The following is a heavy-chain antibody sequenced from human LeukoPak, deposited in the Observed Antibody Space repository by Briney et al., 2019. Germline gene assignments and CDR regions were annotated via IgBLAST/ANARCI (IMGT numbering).Heavy chain of an antibody. CDR3: ARDGFVGAADY. CDR1: EFIFSGYW. Sequence: PGGSLRLSCAASEFIFSGYWMNWVRQAPGKGLEWVANIKQDGSEKQYVDSVRGRFTISRDNAKNSLYLRMNSLRVEDTAVYYCARDGFVGAADYWGQGTLATVSS. V-gene: IGHV3-7*01. D-gene: IGHD6-13*01. J-gene: IGHJ4*02. CDR2: IKQDGSEK.